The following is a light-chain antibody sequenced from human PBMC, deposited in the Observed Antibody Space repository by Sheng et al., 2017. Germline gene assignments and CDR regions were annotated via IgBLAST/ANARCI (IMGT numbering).Light chain of an antibody. V-gene: IGKV1-5*03. Sequence: DIQMTQSPSTLSASVGDRVTITCRASQSISSWLAWYQQKPGKAPKLLIYKASSLESGVPSRFSGSGSGKEFTLTISSLQPDDFATYYCQQYNSYPLTFGRRDQRWRSN. CDR1: QSISSW. CDR2: KAS. J-gene: IGKJ4*01. CDR3: QQYNSYPLT.